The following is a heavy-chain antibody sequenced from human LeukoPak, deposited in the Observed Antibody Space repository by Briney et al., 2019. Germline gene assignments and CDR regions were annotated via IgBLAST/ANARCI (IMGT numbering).Heavy chain of an antibody. Sequence: PGRSLRLSCVASGFTFSGYGMHWVRQAPGKGLEWVALIWSDGSDKYYAESVKGRFTISRDNSKNTLYLQMNSLRGDDASVYYCVRLGSGWSMDYWGQGTLVIVPP. CDR3: VRLGSGWSMDY. J-gene: IGHJ4*02. D-gene: IGHD6-19*01. V-gene: IGHV3-33*01. CDR1: GFTFSGYG. CDR2: IWSDGSDK.